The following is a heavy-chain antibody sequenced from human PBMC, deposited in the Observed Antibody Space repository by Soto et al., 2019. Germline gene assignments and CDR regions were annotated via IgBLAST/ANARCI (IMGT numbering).Heavy chain of an antibody. CDR3: VSALAYYGWDV. J-gene: IGHJ6*02. Sequence: PVRSLMLRCAASGFSFSNCWMHWVRQAPGMGLVWVSHINSDGSSTTYADSVKGRFTISRDNAKNTLYLQMNSLRAEDTAVYYYVSALAYYGWDVRCQ. CDR1: GFSFSNCW. V-gene: IGHV3-74*01. CDR2: INSDGSST.